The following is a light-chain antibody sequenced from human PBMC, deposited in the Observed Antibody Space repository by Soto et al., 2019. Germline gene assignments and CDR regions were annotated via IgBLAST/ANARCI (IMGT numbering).Light chain of an antibody. V-gene: IGLV2-14*01. Sequence: QSALTQPASVSGSPGQSITISCTGTSSDVGGYNYVSWYQQHTGKAPKLMIYEISNRPSGVSNRFSGSKSGNTASLTISGLQAEDEADYYCRSYTSSSTRKFGRGTKLTVL. CDR1: SSDVGGYNY. CDR2: EIS. CDR3: RSYTSSSTRK. J-gene: IGLJ2*01.